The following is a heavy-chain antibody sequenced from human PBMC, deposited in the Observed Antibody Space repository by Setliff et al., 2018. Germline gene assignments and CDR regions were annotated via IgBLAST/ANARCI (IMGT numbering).Heavy chain of an antibody. CDR2: IYYSGST. Sequence: SETLSLTCTVSGGSISSGGYYWSWIRQHPGKGLEWIGYIYYSGSTYYNPSLKSRVTISVDTSKNQFSLKLSSVTAADTAVYYCARGSYRTSNWFDPWGQGTLVTVSS. D-gene: IGHD4-4*01. CDR1: GGSISSGGYY. CDR3: ARGSYRTSNWFDP. V-gene: IGHV4-31*03. J-gene: IGHJ5*02.